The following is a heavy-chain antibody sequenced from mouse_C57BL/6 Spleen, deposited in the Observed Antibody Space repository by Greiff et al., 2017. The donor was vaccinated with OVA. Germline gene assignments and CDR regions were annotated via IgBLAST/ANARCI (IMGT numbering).Heavy chain of an antibody. CDR1: GFTFSDYG. Sequence: EVHLVESGGGLVKPGGSLKLSCAASGFTFSDYGMHWVRQAPEKGLEWVAYISSGSSTIYYAATVKGRFTISRDNAKNTLFLKMTSLRSEDTAMYYCARDGYYYFDYWGQGTTLTVSS. V-gene: IGHV5-17*01. CDR3: ARDGYYYFDY. J-gene: IGHJ2*01. D-gene: IGHD2-3*01. CDR2: ISSGSSTI.